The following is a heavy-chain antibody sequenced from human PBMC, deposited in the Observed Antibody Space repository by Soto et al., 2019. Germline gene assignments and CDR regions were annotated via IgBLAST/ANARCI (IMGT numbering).Heavy chain of an antibody. Sequence: PSETLSLTCTVSGGSISSYYWSWIRQPPGKGLEWIGYIYYSGSTNYNPSLKSRVTISVDTSKNQFSLKLSSVTAADTAVYYCARTLAVAAVNAFDIWGQGTMVTVSS. CDR3: ARTLAVAAVNAFDI. D-gene: IGHD6-19*01. V-gene: IGHV4-59*01. J-gene: IGHJ3*02. CDR2: IYYSGST. CDR1: GGSISSYY.